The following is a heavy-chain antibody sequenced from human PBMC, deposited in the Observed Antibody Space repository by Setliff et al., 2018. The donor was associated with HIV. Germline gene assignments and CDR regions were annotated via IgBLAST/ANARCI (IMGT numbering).Heavy chain of an antibody. D-gene: IGHD2-2*01. CDR3: AAGGASSTDHLSSFSERSLFILDS. J-gene: IGHJ4*02. CDR1: SSILTQFS. CDR2: SDPQYDET. V-gene: IGHV1-24*01. Sequence: ASVKVSCKVSSSILTQFSMHWVRQAPGKGLEWMGASDPQYDETIYERRFQGRVTMTEDTSTKTAYMELCNLKYEDTALYYCAAGGASSTDHLSSFSERSLFILDSWGQGTLVTVSS.